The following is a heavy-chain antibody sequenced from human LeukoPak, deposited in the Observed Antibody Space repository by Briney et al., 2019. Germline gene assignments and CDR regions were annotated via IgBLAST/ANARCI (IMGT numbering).Heavy chain of an antibody. CDR2: IRYDGSDK. J-gene: IGHJ4*02. V-gene: IGHV3-33*01. D-gene: IGHD3-9*01. Sequence: HPGGSLRLSCTTSGFTFNNYGIHWIRQAPGEGLEWVAVIRYDGSDKYYADSVKGRFTISRDNSKNTVYLQIDSLRVEDTAVYYCARGARYFDWFEGIDYWGQGTLVTVSS. CDR3: ARGARYFDWFEGIDY. CDR1: GFTFNNYG.